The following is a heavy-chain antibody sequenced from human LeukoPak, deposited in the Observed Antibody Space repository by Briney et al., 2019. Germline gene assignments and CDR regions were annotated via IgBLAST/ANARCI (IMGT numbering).Heavy chain of an antibody. CDR1: GGTFSSYA. CDR2: IIPIFGTA. Sequence: SVKVSCKASGGTFSSYAISWVRQAPGQGLEWMGGIIPIFGTANYAQKFQGRVTITADESTSTAYMELSSLRSEDTAVYYCARVGRTTMVRGVISGAFDIWGQGTMVTVSS. V-gene: IGHV1-69*13. D-gene: IGHD3-10*01. J-gene: IGHJ3*02. CDR3: ARVGRTTMVRGVISGAFDI.